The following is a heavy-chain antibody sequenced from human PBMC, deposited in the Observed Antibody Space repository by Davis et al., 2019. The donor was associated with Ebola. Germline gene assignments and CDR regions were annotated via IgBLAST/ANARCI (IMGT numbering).Heavy chain of an antibody. CDR2: ISYDGSNK. Sequence: GESLKISCPASGFTFSNYGMHWVRQAPGKGLEWVAVISYDGSNKYYEDSVKGRFTISRDNSKNTLYLQMNSLRAEDTAVYYCARVPHTTGMDVWGKGTTVTVSS. CDR3: ARVPHTTGMDV. J-gene: IGHJ6*04. CDR1: GFTFSNYG. V-gene: IGHV3-30*03. D-gene: IGHD1-1*01.